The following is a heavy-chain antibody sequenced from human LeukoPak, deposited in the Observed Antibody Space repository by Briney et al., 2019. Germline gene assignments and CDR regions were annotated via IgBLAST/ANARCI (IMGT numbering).Heavy chain of an antibody. CDR2: IYYSGST. V-gene: IGHV4-59*01. D-gene: IGHD5-24*01. Sequence: SETLSLTCTVSGGSISSYYLSWIRQPPGKGLEWIGYIYYSGSTTYNPSLKKRVSTSVDTYQKQFPTKLMAVTAADTSADFYARERAGLDGLPHFDGWGQGTLVSVSS. CDR3: ARERAGLDGLPHFDG. CDR1: GGSISSYY. J-gene: IGHJ4*02.